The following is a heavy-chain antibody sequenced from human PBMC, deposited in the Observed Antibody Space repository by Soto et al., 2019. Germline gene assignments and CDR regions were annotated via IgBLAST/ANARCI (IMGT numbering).Heavy chain of an antibody. CDR2: ISYDGNNK. CDR1: GFKFSTYG. V-gene: IGHV3-30*18. D-gene: IGHD1-26*01. Sequence: QVQLVESGGGVVQPGRSLRLSCGASGFKFSTYGMHWVRQAPGKGLEWVAVISYDGNNKDYADSVKGRFTNSRDNSKNTSYLQMNSLRAEDTAVYYCAKGLVGYVFGVQDYYFGMDVWGQGTTVAVSS. CDR3: AKGLVGYVFGVQDYYFGMDV. J-gene: IGHJ6*02.